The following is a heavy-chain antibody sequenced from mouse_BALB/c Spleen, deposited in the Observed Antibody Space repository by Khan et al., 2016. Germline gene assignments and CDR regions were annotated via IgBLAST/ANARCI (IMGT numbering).Heavy chain of an antibody. CDR2: INADSNTI. J-gene: IGHJ3*01. Sequence: EVKLLESGGGLVQPGGSLKLSCAASGFAFSRYWMHWVRQAPGKGLEWIGEINADSNTINYTPSLKDKFIISRDNATNTLYLQMTKVRSEDTARYDGAREGVFLWFAYWGQGTMVTVSA. CDR3: AREGVFLWFAY. CDR1: GFAFSRYW. V-gene: IGHV4-1*02.